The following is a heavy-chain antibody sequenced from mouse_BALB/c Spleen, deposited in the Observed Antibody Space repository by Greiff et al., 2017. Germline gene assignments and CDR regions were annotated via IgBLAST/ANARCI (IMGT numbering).Heavy chain of an antibody. V-gene: IGHV5-6-2*01. CDR2: INSNGGST. CDR3: ARPGNYGSSHWYFDV. D-gene: IGHD1-1*01. Sequence: EVQRVESVGGLVKLGGSLKLSCAASGFTFSSYYMSWVRQTPEKRLELVAAINSNGGSTYYPDTVKGRFTISRDNAKNTLYLQMSSLKSEDTALYYCARPGNYGSSHWYFDVWGAGTTVTVSS. J-gene: IGHJ1*01. CDR1: GFTFSSYY.